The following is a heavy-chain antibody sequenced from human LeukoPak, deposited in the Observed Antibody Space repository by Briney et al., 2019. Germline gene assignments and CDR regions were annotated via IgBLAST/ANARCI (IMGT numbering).Heavy chain of an antibody. CDR3: ARGALSESYSSSWMRHYYYYMDV. J-gene: IGHJ6*03. CDR1: GGSISSSSYY. Sequence: SETLSLTCTVSGGSISSSSYYWGWIRQPPGKGLEWIGSIYYSGSTYYNPSLKGRVTISVDTSKNQFSLKLSSVTAADTAVYYCARGALSESYSSSWMRHYYYYMDVWGKGTTVTVSS. V-gene: IGHV4-39*07. D-gene: IGHD6-13*01. CDR2: IYYSGST.